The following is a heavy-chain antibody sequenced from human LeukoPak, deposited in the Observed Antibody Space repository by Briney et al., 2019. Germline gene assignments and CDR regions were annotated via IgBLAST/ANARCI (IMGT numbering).Heavy chain of an antibody. CDR2: ISSNGRDA. CDR1: EFTFGTYA. CDR3: ARLAAAGHSDF. J-gene: IGHJ4*02. D-gene: IGHD6-13*01. Sequence: GGSLRLSCSASEFTFGTYAMLWVRQAPGKGPEYVSAISSNGRDAYYAASVRGRFSISRANSNNTLYLQMSSLRPEDTAMYYCARLAAAGHSDFWGQGALVAVSS. V-gene: IGHV3-64D*06.